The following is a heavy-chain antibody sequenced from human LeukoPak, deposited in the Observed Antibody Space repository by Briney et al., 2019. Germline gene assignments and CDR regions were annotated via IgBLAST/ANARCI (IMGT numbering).Heavy chain of an antibody. CDR2: IITLSPTYF. CDR1: GFTVSSNY. J-gene: IGHJ4*02. CDR3: AKGGWYFWHFDY. Sequence: GGSLRLSCAASGFTVSSNYMSWVRQAPGKQLEGVSSIITLSPTYFYYADSVKGRFTISRDNSKNTLYLQMNSLRVEDTAVYYCAKGGWYFWHFDYWGQGTLVTVSS. D-gene: IGHD6-19*01. V-gene: IGHV3-21*04.